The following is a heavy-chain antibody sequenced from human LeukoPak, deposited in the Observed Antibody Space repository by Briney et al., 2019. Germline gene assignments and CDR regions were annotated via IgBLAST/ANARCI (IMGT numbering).Heavy chain of an antibody. J-gene: IGHJ4*02. V-gene: IGHV1-3*01. D-gene: IGHD3-10*01. CDR3: AKDRGGTGDFDY. CDR1: GYAFISYV. Sequence: ASVKVSCKASGYAFISYVIHWVRQAPGQRLEWMGWINPDNGNTEYSQRFQGRVTITRDTSASTAYMELTSLRSEDTAVYYCAKDRGGTGDFDYWGRGTLVTVSS. CDR2: INPDNGNT.